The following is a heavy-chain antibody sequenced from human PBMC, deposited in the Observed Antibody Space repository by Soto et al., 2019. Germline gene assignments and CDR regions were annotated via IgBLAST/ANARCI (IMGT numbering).Heavy chain of an antibody. V-gene: IGHV4-34*01. J-gene: IGHJ1*01. CDR2: INHSGSA. D-gene: IGHD2-15*01. CDR3: ARGSVVAAV. CDR1: GGALSGYY. Sequence: QVQLQQWGAGLLKPSETLSLTCGVSGGALSGYYWTWIRQPPGKGLEWIGEINHSGSANYNPSLESRVTLSVDTSRNHFSLSLKSVTAADTAVYFCARGSVVAAVRGQGIQVIVSS.